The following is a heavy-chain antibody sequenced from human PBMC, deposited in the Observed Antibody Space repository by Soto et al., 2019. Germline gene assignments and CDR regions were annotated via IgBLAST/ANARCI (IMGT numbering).Heavy chain of an antibody. Sequence: PGGSLRLSCAASGFTFSNAWMNWVRQAPGKGLEWVGRIRNKGNNYATAYTASVKGRFTISKDDSKNTVYLQMNSLKIDDTAVYYCTSRRDWTAVDPLDYWGLGTLVTVSS. CDR3: TSRRDWTAVDPLDY. D-gene: IGHD5-18*01. CDR1: GFTFSNAW. J-gene: IGHJ4*02. V-gene: IGHV3-73*01. CDR2: IRNKGNNYAT.